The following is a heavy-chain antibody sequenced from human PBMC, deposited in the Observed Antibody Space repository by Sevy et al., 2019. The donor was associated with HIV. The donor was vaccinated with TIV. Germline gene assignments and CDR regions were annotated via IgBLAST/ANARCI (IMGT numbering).Heavy chain of an antibody. CDR1: GFTFSSYG. D-gene: IGHD3-3*01. CDR2: ISYDGSNK. V-gene: IGHV3-30*18. Sequence: GGSLRLSCAASGFTFSSYGMHWVRQAPGKGLEWVAVISYDGSNKYYADSVKGRFTISRDNSKNTLYPQMNSLRAEDTAVYYCAKEVPPRNYDFWSGYGNFDYWGQGTLVTVSS. J-gene: IGHJ4*02. CDR3: AKEVPPRNYDFWSGYGNFDY.